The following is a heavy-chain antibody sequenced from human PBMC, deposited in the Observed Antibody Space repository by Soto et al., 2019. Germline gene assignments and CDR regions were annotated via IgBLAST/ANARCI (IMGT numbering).Heavy chain of an antibody. CDR1: ASSISRASF. CDR2: IFHTGGT. Sequence: SWGTLSLTCAVSASSISRASFCGWIPQPPEKGLEWIATIFHTGGTYYNPALKSRVTISVDTSNNQFSLRLNSVTAADPALYFCARTWLAGGTPADAFDIWGQGTMVTVSS. D-gene: IGHD2-15*01. V-gene: IGHV4-38-2*01. CDR3: ARTWLAGGTPADAFDI. J-gene: IGHJ3*02.